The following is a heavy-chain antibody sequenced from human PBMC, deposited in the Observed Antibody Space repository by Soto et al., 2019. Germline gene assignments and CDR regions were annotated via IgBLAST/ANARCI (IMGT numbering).Heavy chain of an antibody. D-gene: IGHD2-15*01. CDR1: GFTFSAYD. V-gene: IGHV3-13*05. J-gene: IGHJ6*02. Sequence: EVQLVESGGGVVQPGESLRLSCAASGFTFSAYDMHWVRQTTGKGLEWVSAIGAADDPYYLGSVKGRCTISRENAKNSLYLQMNSLRAEDTAVYYCARAYSGRLPRRADYYFAMDVWGQGTTVTVSS. CDR2: IGAADDP. CDR3: ARAYSGRLPRRADYYFAMDV.